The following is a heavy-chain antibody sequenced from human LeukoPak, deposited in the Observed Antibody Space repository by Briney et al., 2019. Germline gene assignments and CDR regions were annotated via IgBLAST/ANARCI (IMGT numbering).Heavy chain of an antibody. D-gene: IGHD3-9*01. CDR1: RFTFSNYV. CDR3: ASLSGFADAFDI. J-gene: IGHJ3*02. V-gene: IGHV3-23*01. Sequence: GGSLRLSCAASRFTFSNYVMSWVRQAPGKGLEWVSAISGSGGSTYYADSVKGRFTISRDNSKNTLSLQMNSLRAEDTAIYYCASLSGFADAFDIWGQGTMVTVSS. CDR2: ISGSGGST.